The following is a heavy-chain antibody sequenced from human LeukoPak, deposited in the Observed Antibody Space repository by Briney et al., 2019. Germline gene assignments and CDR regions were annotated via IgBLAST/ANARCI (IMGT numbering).Heavy chain of an antibody. Sequence: GGSLRLSCSASGLTVSSNYMSWVRQAPGKGLEWVSIIYNIGSTYYADSVKGRFTISRDNSKNTLYLQMNNLRAEDTAVYYCAAAAVAGSFDYWGQGTLVTVSS. J-gene: IGHJ4*02. CDR3: AAAAVAGSFDY. CDR2: IYNIGST. D-gene: IGHD6-19*01. V-gene: IGHV3-53*01. CDR1: GLTVSSNY.